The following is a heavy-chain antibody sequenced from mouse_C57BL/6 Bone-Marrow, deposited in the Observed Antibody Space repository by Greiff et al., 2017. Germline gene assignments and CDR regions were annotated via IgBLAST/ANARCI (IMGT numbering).Heavy chain of an antibody. V-gene: IGHV1-69*01. CDR3: SRDYSKLYYFDY. CDR2: IDPSDSYT. D-gene: IGHD2-5*01. Sequence: QVQLQQPGAELVMPGASVKLSCKASGYTFTSYWMHWVKQRPGQGLEWIGEIDPSDSYTNYTQKFKGKSTLTVDKSSSTAYMQLSSLTSEDSAVYDCSRDYSKLYYFDYWGQGTTLTVAT. J-gene: IGHJ2*01. CDR1: GYTFTSYW.